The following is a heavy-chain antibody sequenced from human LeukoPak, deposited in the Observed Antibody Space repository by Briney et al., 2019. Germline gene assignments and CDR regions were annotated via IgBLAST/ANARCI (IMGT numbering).Heavy chain of an antibody. Sequence: GGSLRLSCAASEFTFSSYGMHWVRQAPGKGLVWVSYINIDERITGYADSVKGRFTISRDNAKNTLYLQMNSLRAEDTAIYYCFREGGDWGQGTLVTVSS. J-gene: IGHJ4*02. CDR2: INIDERIT. CDR3: FREGGD. D-gene: IGHD3-10*01. CDR1: EFTFSSYG. V-gene: IGHV3-74*01.